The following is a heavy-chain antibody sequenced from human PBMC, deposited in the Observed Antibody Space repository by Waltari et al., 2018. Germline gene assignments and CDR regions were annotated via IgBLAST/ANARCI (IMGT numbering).Heavy chain of an antibody. J-gene: IGHJ4*02. V-gene: IGHV4-59*01. CDR2: IYYSGST. D-gene: IGHD3-10*01. Sequence: QVQLQASGPGLVKPSETLSLTCTDSGGPISSYYWSWIRQPPGKALEWIGYIYYSGSTNYNPALKSRVTISVDTSKNQFSLKLSSVTAADTAVYYCARGHSYGSGPIMPGGYWGQGTLVTVSS. CDR1: GGPISSYY. CDR3: ARGHSYGSGPIMPGGY.